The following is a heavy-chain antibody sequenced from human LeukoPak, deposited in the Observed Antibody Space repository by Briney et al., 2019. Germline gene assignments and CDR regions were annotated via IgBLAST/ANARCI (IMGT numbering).Heavy chain of an antibody. D-gene: IGHD1-14*01. CDR2: VKKDGSEK. CDR1: GFSVSHHW. V-gene: IGHV3-7*01. CDR3: ARGIIGDNYYGLDV. J-gene: IGHJ6*02. Sequence: AGGSLRLSCAASGFSVSHHWMSWVRQAPGKGLEWVANVKKDGSEKYYGDPVEGRFTFSRDDVKNSVYLQMNSVRAEDTAVYYCARGIIGDNYYGLDVWGQGTTVTVSS.